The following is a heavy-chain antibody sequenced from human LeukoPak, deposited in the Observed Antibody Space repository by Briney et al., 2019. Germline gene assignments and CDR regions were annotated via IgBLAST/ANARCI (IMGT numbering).Heavy chain of an antibody. Sequence: PSQTLSLTCTVSGGSISSGGYYWSWIRQPAGTGLEWIGRIYTSGGTNYNPSFKSRVTISVDTSRNQFSLNLTSVTAADTAVYYCARDHDGWELLLGYWGQGTLVTVSS. CDR3: ARDHDGWELLLGY. J-gene: IGHJ4*02. D-gene: IGHD1-26*01. V-gene: IGHV4-61*02. CDR1: GGSISSGGYY. CDR2: IYTSGGT.